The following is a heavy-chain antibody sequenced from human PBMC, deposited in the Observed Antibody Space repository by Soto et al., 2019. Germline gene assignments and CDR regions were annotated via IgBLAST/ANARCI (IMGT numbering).Heavy chain of an antibody. V-gene: IGHV3-23*01. D-gene: IGHD2-15*01. CDR1: GFTFSSYA. Sequence: EVQLLESGGGLVQPGGSLRLSCAASGFTFSSYAMNWVRQAPGKGLEWVSGISGSGVNTYYSDSVKGLFTISRDNSKNTLYLQMNSLRAEDTAVYYCAKVRGCSGGNCYVLDYWGQGTLVTVSS. CDR2: ISGSGVNT. CDR3: AKVRGCSGGNCYVLDY. J-gene: IGHJ4*02.